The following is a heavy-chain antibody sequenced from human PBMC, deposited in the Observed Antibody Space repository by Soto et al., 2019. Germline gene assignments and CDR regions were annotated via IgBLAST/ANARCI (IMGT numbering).Heavy chain of an antibody. CDR3: VRDQQWLLPVPLNFDY. CDR1: GFTFIDYG. Sequence: ARVTVSCKASGFTFIDYGFSWVRQAPGRGLEWMGWISAFNGETNYTQKSEGRVAMTTDAATTTAYMELRSLTVDDTAVYYCVRDQQWLLPVPLNFDYWGQGTVVTVSS. CDR2: ISAFNGET. V-gene: IGHV1-18*01. D-gene: IGHD6-19*01. J-gene: IGHJ4*02.